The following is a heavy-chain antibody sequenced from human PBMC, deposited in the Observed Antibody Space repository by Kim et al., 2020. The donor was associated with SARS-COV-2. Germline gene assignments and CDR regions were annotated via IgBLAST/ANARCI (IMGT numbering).Heavy chain of an antibody. V-gene: IGHV1-8*01. Sequence: KFQGRVTMTRNTSISTAYMELSSLRSEDTAVYYCARGRGGSYYYYYGMDVWGQGTTVTVSS. CDR3: ARGRGGSYYYYYGMDV. J-gene: IGHJ6*02. D-gene: IGHD1-26*01.